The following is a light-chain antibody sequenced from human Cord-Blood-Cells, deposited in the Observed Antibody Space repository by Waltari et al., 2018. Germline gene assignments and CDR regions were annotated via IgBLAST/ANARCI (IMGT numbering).Light chain of an antibody. CDR2: WAS. Sequence: DIVMTQSPDSLAVSLGERATINCNSSQSVLYISNNNNYLAWYQQKPGQPPKLLIYWASTRESGVPDRFSGSGSGTDFTLTISSLQAEDVAVYYCQQYYSTLWTFGQGTKVEIK. CDR3: QQYYSTLWT. CDR1: QSVLYISNNNNY. V-gene: IGKV4-1*01. J-gene: IGKJ1*01.